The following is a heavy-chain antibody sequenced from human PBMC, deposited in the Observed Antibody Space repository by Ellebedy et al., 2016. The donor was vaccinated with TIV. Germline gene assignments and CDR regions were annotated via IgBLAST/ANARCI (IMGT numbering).Heavy chain of an antibody. V-gene: IGHV3-7*01. CDR3: ARRGSYGDYAVQVNSWFDT. J-gene: IGHJ5*02. D-gene: IGHD4-17*01. Sequence: GESLKISCAASGFTFSSYWMIWVRQAPGKGLEWVANIKQDGSAPYYVDSVKGRFTISRDNANKSLFLQMNSLRVDDTAVYYCARRGSYGDYAVQVNSWFDTWGQGTLVSVSS. CDR2: IKQDGSAP. CDR1: GFTFSSYW.